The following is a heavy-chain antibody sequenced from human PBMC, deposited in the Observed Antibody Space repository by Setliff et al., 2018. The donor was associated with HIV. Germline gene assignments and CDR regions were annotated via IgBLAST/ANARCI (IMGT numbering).Heavy chain of an antibody. CDR2: IWYDGSNK. CDR1: GFTFSSYG. CDR3: ARSFPYYYESSGLYAMDV. V-gene: IGHV3-33*01. Sequence: GGSLRLSCAASGFTFSSYGMHWVRQAPGKGLEWVAVIWYDGSNKHYADSVKGRFTISRDNSKNTVYLQMNSLRAEDTAIYFCARSFPYYYESSGLYAMDVWGQGTTVTVPS. J-gene: IGHJ6*02. D-gene: IGHD3-22*01.